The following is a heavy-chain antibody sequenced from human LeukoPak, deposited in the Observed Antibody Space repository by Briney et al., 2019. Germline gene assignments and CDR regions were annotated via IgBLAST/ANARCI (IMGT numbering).Heavy chain of an antibody. J-gene: IGHJ6*03. Sequence: SETLSLTCTVSGGSISSYYWSWIRQPPGKGLEWIGHIYYSGSTNYNPSLKSRVTISVDTSKNQFSLRLNSVTAADTAVYYCARGERVPAAYSFNYYYYMDVWGKGTTVTVSS. CDR3: ARGERVPAAYSFNYYYYMDV. D-gene: IGHD2-2*01. CDR2: IYYSGST. CDR1: GGSISSYY. V-gene: IGHV4-59*01.